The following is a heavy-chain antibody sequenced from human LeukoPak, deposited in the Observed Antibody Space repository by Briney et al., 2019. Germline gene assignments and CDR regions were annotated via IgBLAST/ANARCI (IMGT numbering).Heavy chain of an antibody. V-gene: IGHV6-1*01. D-gene: IGHD3-9*01. CDR1: GDSVSSNSAA. CDR2: TYYRPKWYN. Sequence: SQTLSLTCAISGDSVSSNSAAWNWIRQSPSRGLEWLGRTYYRPKWYNDYAVSVKSRMTINPDTSKNQFSLQLNSVTPEDTAVYYCARQYYDILTGYSPFDWFDPWGQGTLVTVSS. CDR3: ARQYYDILTGYSPFDWFDP. J-gene: IGHJ5*02.